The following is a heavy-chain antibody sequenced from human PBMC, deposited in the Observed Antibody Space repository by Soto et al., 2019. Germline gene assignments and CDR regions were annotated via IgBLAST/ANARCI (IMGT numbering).Heavy chain of an antibody. CDR3: AKDHKTASSWYRYYGMDV. V-gene: IGHV3-30*18. J-gene: IGHJ6*02. Sequence: PGGSLRLACAASGFTFSSYGMHWVRQAPGKGLEWVAVISYDGSNKYYADSVKGRFTISRDNSKNTLYLQMNSLRAEDMAVYYCAKDHKTASSWYRYYGMDVWGQGTTVTVSS. D-gene: IGHD6-13*01. CDR1: GFTFSSYG. CDR2: ISYDGSNK.